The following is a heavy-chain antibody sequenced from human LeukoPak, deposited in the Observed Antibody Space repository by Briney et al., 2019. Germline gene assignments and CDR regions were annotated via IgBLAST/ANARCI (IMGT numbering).Heavy chain of an antibody. D-gene: IGHD6-13*01. CDR1: GGSITSYY. V-gene: IGHV4-59*08. CDR2: LYHSGSR. Sequence: SETLSLTCTVSGGSITSYYWSWIRQPPGKGLEWIGYLYHSGSRNYNPSLKSRVTISVDTTKNQIFLTLNSTTAADPAVYCGARRRGGKEKLVYRDYGGEGTLATVS. J-gene: IGHJ4*02. CDR3: ARRRGGKEKLVYRDY.